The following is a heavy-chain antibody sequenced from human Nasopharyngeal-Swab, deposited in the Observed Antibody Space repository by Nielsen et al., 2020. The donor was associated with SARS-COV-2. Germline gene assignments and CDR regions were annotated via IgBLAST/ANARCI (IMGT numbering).Heavy chain of an antibody. V-gene: IGHV3-7*02. Sequence: GEALKISCAASGFTFSSYWMSWVRQAPGKGLEWVANIKQDGSEKYYVDSVKGRFTISRDNAKNSLYLQMNSLRAEDTAVYYCAGGYCSGGSCYPPEGYWGQGTLVTVSS. CDR1: GFTFSSYW. CDR2: IKQDGSEK. CDR3: AGGYCSGGSCYPPEGY. D-gene: IGHD2-15*01. J-gene: IGHJ4*02.